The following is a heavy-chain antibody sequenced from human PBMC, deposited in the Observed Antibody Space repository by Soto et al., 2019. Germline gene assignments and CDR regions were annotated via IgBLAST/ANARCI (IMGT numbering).Heavy chain of an antibody. CDR3: AREGSGWYFDS. D-gene: IGHD6-19*01. J-gene: IGHJ4*02. CDR1: RFTFSDYY. Sequence: VQLVESGGGLVKPGGSLRLSCAASRFTFSDYYMSWIRQAPGKGLEWVSYISNGGSAIYYADSVKGRFTISRDNAKNSLDLQMNSLRAEDTAVYFCAREGSGWYFDSWGQGTLVTVSS. CDR2: ISNGGSAI. V-gene: IGHV3-11*01.